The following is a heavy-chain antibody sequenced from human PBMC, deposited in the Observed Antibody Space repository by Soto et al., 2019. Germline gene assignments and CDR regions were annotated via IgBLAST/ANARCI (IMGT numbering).Heavy chain of an antibody. D-gene: IGHD1-1*01. Sequence: QAQLVQSGAEATKPGSSVKVSGKASGGTFSSYALTWVRQAPGQGLEWMGGIISRFGTANYAQKFQGRVTITADESTTTAHLELSSLRAEDTAVYYCARDTGTATRKWYLDYWGQGSRVTVSS. CDR1: GGTFSSYA. CDR3: ARDTGTATRKWYLDY. J-gene: IGHJ4*02. V-gene: IGHV1-69*01. CDR2: IISRFGTA.